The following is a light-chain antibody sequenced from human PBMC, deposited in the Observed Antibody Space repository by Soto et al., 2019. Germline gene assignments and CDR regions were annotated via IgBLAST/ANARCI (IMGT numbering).Light chain of an antibody. CDR3: QAWDSRTGV. CDR1: KVGDKY. Sequence: SYELTQPPSVSVSPGQTASITCSGDKVGDKYACWYQQKPGQSPVLVIYQDSKRPSGIPERFSGSNSGNTATLTISGTQAMDEADYYCQAWDSRTGVFGGGTKLTVL. CDR2: QDS. V-gene: IGLV3-1*01. J-gene: IGLJ2*01.